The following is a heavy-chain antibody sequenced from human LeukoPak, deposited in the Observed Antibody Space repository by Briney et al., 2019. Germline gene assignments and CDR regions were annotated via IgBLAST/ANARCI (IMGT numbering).Heavy chain of an antibody. J-gene: IGHJ4*02. CDR3: ARTPGSSWYFEY. CDR1: GFTFSTYY. V-gene: IGHV3-21*01. Sequence: GGSLRLSRAASGFTFSTYYIHWVRQAPGKGLEWVSSISSSSSYIYYADSVKGRFTISRDNAKNTLYLQMNSLRAEDTAVYYCARTPGSSWYFEYSGQ. CDR2: ISSSSSYI. D-gene: IGHD6-13*01.